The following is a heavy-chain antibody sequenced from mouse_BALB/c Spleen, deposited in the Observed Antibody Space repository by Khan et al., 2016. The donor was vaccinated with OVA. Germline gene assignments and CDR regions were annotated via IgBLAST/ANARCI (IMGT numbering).Heavy chain of an antibody. V-gene: IGHV2-2*02. J-gene: IGHJ3*01. CDR3: ARRGYDYGRGALFAY. D-gene: IGHD2-4*01. Sequence: QVQLQQSGPGLVQPSQSLSITCTVSGFSLTNYSVHWVRQSPGKGLEWLGVIWSAGSTEYNAAFISRLTIRKDNSRSQVFFKMNSLQPNDTAIYYCARRGYDYGRGALFAYWGQGTLVTVSA. CDR2: IWSAGST. CDR1: GFSLTNYS.